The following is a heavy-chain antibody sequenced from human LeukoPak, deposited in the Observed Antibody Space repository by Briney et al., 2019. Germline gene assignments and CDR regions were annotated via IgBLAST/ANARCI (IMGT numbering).Heavy chain of an antibody. CDR2: ISSSGSTI. CDR3: ARDPIYGDYVDY. V-gene: IGHV3-11*01. D-gene: IGHD4-17*01. CDR1: GFTFSDYY. J-gene: IGHJ4*02. Sequence: GGSLTLSCAASGFTFSDYYMSWIRQAPGEGLEWVSYISSSGSTIYYAVSVKGRFTISRDNAKNSLYLQMNSLTAEDTAVYYCARDPIYGDYVDYWGQGTLVTVSS.